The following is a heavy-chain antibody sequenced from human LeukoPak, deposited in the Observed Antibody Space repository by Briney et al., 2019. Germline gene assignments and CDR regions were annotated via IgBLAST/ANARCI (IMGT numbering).Heavy chain of an antibody. CDR2: IYYSGST. CDR3: ARERQLAHFDY. J-gene: IGHJ4*02. V-gene: IGHV4-39*07. Sequence: SETLSLTCTVSGGSISSSSYYWGWIRQPPGKGLEWIGSIYYSGSTYYNPSLKSRVTVSVDTSKNQFSLKLSSVTAADTAVYYCARERQLAHFDYWGQGTLVTVSS. D-gene: IGHD6-13*01. CDR1: GGSISSSSYY.